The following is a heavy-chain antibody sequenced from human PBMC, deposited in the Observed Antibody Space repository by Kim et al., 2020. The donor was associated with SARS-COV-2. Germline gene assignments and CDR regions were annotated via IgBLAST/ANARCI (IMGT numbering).Heavy chain of an antibody. Sequence: GGSLRLSCAASGFTFSSYAMSWVRQAPGKGLEWVSAISGSGGSTYYADSVKGRFTISRDNSKNTLYLQMNSLRAEDTAVYYCANPPAHIVGATRRAELLSGYWGQGTLVTVSS. CDR1: GFTFSSYA. CDR2: ISGSGGST. J-gene: IGHJ4*02. CDR3: ANPPAHIVGATRRAELLSGY. D-gene: IGHD1-26*01. V-gene: IGHV3-23*01.